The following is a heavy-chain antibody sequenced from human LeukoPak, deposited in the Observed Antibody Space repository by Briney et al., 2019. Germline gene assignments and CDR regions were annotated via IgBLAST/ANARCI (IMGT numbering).Heavy chain of an antibody. CDR2: ISTSGNTR. V-gene: IGHV3-48*03. D-gene: IGHD1-7*01. Sequence: GGSLSLSCAASGFTFSSSEMHWVRQAPGKGLEWVSYISTSGNTRYYADSVKGRFTISRDNAKNSLYLQMNSLRVEDTAVYYCARELSGTTSYYFDYWGQGTLVTVSS. CDR3: ARELSGTTSYYFDY. J-gene: IGHJ4*02. CDR1: GFTFSSSE.